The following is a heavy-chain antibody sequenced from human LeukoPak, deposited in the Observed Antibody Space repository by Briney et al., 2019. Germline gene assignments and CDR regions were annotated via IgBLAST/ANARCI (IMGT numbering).Heavy chain of an antibody. V-gene: IGHV4-31*03. CDR2: IYYSGST. J-gene: IGHJ3*02. CDR3: ARPSAYYYDSSAAFDI. D-gene: IGHD3-22*01. Sequence: PSETLSLTCTVSGGSISSGGYYWSWIRQHPGKGLEWIGYIYYSGSTYYNPSLKSRVTISVDTSKNQFSLKLSSVTAADTAVYYCARPSAYYYDSSAAFDIWGQGTMVTVSS. CDR1: GGSISSGGYY.